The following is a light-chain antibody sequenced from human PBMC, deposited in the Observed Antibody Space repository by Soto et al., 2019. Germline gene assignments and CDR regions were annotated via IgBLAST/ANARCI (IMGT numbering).Light chain of an antibody. CDR3: QQDNSSSFT. CDR2: DAS. CDR1: QSISNW. V-gene: IGKV1-5*01. Sequence: DIQMTQSPSTLSASVGDRVTITCRASQSISNWLAWYQQKPGKVPKLLIYDASSLESGVPSRFSGSGSGTEFSLTIGSLQPEDFATYHCQQDNSSSFTFGPGTKVDLK. J-gene: IGKJ3*01.